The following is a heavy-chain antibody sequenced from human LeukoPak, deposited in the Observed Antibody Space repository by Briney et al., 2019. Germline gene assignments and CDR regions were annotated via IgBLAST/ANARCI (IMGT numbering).Heavy chain of an antibody. J-gene: IGHJ4*02. CDR3: AKGGCSSTGCYVDY. Sequence: PGGSLRLSCAASGFIFSSYAMSWVRQAPGEGMEWVSSISASGGTTHYADSVKGRFTISRDNSKNTLDLQMNSLRVEDTAIYYCAKGGCSSTGCYVDYWGQGALVTVSS. CDR2: ISASGGTT. V-gene: IGHV3-23*01. D-gene: IGHD2-2*01. CDR1: GFIFSSYA.